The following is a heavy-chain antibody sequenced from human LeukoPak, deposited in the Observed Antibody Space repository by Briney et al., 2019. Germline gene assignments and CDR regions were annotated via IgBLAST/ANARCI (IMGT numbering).Heavy chain of an antibody. V-gene: IGHV1-2*02. Sequence: GASVKVSCKASGYTFTGYYMHWVRQAPGQGLEWMGWMNPNSGNTNYVQKFQGRVTMTRDTSISTAYMELSWLRSDDTAVYYCARSVLVLLWFGEPDDAFDIWGQGTMVTVSS. CDR3: ARSVLVLLWFGEPDDAFDI. D-gene: IGHD3-10*01. CDR1: GYTFTGYY. J-gene: IGHJ3*02. CDR2: MNPNSGNT.